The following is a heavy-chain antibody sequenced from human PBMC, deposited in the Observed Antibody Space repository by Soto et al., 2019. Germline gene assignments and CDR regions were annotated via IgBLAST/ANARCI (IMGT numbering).Heavy chain of an antibody. D-gene: IGHD6-19*01. CDR2: IKQDGSEK. CDR3: ARAPMAGSAPFDY. Sequence: EVQLVESGGGLVQPGGSLRLSCAASGFTFSSYWMSWVRQAPGKGLEWVANIKQDGSEKYYVDSVKGRFTISRDNAKNSLYLQMNSLRAEDTAVYYGARAPMAGSAPFDYWGQGTLVTVSS. V-gene: IGHV3-7*04. J-gene: IGHJ4*02. CDR1: GFTFSSYW.